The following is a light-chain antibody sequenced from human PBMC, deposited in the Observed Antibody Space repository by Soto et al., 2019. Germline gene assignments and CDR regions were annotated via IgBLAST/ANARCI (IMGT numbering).Light chain of an antibody. CDR2: DAS. CDR1: QDISNY. J-gene: IGKJ3*01. CDR3: QQYEDLPLS. V-gene: IGKV1-33*01. Sequence: DIQMTQSPSSLSASVGDRVTITCQASQDISNYLNWYQQKPGKAPKLLIYDASNLETGVPSRFSGSGSGIDFTFTISSLQTEDLATYYCQQYEDLPLSFGPGTKVDF.